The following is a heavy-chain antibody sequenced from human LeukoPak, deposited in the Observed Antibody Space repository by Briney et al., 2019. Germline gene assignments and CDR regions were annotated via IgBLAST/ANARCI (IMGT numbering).Heavy chain of an antibody. J-gene: IGHJ5*02. CDR2: IYTSGST. D-gene: IGHD6-19*01. CDR1: GGSISSYY. CDR3: ARVKQGLVRSNWFDP. Sequence: PSETLSLTCTVSGGSISSYYWSWIRQPAGKGLEWIGRIYTSGSTNYNPSLKSRVTISVDTSKNQFSLKLSSVTAADTAVYYCARVKQGLVRSNWFDPWGQGTLVTVSS. V-gene: IGHV4-4*07.